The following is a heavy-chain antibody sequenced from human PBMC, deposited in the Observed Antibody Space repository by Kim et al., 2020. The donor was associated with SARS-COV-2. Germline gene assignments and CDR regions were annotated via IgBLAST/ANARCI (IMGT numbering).Heavy chain of an antibody. V-gene: IGHV3-43*01. J-gene: IGHJ4*02. CDR3: AKDIGDTAMVTVDY. D-gene: IGHD5-18*01. Sequence: ADSVKGRFTISRDNSKNSLYLQMNSLRTEDTALYYCAKDIGDTAMVTVDYWGQGTLVTVSS.